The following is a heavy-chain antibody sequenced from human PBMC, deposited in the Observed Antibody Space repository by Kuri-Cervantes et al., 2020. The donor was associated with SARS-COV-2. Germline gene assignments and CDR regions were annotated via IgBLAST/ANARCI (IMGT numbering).Heavy chain of an antibody. CDR1: GFTFSSYA. CDR2: ISGSGGST. V-gene: IGHV3-23*01. CDR3: AKAYTLSYYYYMDV. Sequence: GESLKISCAASGFTFSSYAMSWVRQAPGKGLEWVSAISGSGGSTYYADSVKGRFTISRDNSKNTLYLQMNSLRAEDTAVYYCAKAYTLSYYYYMDVWGKGTTVTDSS. D-gene: IGHD1-14*01. J-gene: IGHJ6*03.